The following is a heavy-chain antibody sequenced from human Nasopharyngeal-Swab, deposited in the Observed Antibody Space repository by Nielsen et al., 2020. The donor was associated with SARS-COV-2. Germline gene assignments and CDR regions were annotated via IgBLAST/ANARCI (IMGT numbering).Heavy chain of an antibody. CDR2: INHSGST. D-gene: IGHD3-22*01. Sequence: PGKGLEWIGQINHSGSTNYNPSLKSRVTISVDTSKNHFSLELISVTAADTAVYYCARARGDSSGFSYWGQGTLVTVPQ. J-gene: IGHJ4*01. CDR3: ARARGDSSGFSY. V-gene: IGHV4-34*01.